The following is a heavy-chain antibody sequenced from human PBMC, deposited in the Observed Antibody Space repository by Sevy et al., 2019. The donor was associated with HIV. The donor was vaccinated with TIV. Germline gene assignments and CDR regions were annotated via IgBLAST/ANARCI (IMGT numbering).Heavy chain of an antibody. CDR3: AKHYVILTAYFDY. J-gene: IGHJ4*02. V-gene: IGHV3-23*01. CDR2: ISGGGGST. Sequence: GGSLRLSCAASGFAFSSYAMSWVRQAPGKGLEWVSGISGGGGSTYYVDSVKGRFTISRDNSKNTLFLQMNSLRAEDTAVYYCAKHYVILTAYFDYWGQGTLVTVSS. CDR1: GFAFSSYA. D-gene: IGHD3-9*01.